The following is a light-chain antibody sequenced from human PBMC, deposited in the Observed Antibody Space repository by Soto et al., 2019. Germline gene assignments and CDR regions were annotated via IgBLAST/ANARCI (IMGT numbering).Light chain of an antibody. CDR1: QSVSSN. Sequence: DIVMTQAPATLSVSPGERATLSCRASQSVSSNLAWYQQKPGQAPSLLIYGASTRATGIPDRFSGSGSGTDFTLTISRLEPEDFAVYYRQQYGSSPPIPFGQGTRLEIK. J-gene: IGKJ5*01. V-gene: IGKV3-20*01. CDR2: GAS. CDR3: QQYGSSPPIP.